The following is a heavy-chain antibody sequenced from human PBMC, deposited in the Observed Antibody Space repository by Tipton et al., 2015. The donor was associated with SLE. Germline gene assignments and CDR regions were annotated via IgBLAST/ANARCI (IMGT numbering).Heavy chain of an antibody. Sequence: TLSLTCAVYGGSFSGYYWTWIRQPPGKGLEWIGSIYYSGSTYYNPSLKSRVTISVDTSKNQFSLKLRSVTAADTAVYYCAREYSGYDYRTFDHWGQGTLVTVSS. J-gene: IGHJ4*02. V-gene: IGHV4-34*01. CDR3: AREYSGYDYRTFDH. CDR1: GGSFSGYY. D-gene: IGHD5-12*01. CDR2: IYYSGST.